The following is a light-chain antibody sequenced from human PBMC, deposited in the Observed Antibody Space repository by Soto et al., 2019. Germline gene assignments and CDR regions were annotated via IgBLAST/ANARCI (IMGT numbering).Light chain of an antibody. V-gene: IGKV1-39*01. Sequence: DIQMTHSPSSVSASVGDRITITCRTSQSFSNYLTWYQHKPGKAPKLLIYSATVLQSGVPSRFSGSGSGTDFTRTISRLQPEDSATYYCQQTYTIPWTFGQGTRVEIK. CDR1: QSFSNY. J-gene: IGKJ1*01. CDR3: QQTYTIPWT. CDR2: SAT.